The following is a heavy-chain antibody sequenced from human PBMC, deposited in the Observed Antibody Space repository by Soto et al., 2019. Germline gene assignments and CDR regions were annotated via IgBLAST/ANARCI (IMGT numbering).Heavy chain of an antibody. CDR3: AGRPEIHPR. CDR1: GGSTSSSDW. V-gene: IGHV4-4*02. D-gene: IGHD1-26*01. Sequence: QVHLQESGPGLVKPSETLSLTCAIFGGSTSSSDWWTWVRQPPGEGLEWIGEIHRDGVTNYNSSLKSRLTISLDQSRNQFSLSLTSVTAADAAVYFCAGRPEIHPRWGQGILVTVSS. CDR2: IHRDGVT. J-gene: IGHJ4*02.